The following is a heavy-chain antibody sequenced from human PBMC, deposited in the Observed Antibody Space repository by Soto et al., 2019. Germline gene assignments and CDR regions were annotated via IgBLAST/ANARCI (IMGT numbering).Heavy chain of an antibody. J-gene: IGHJ4*02. Sequence: PSETLSLTCGVSGGSFTGYYWSWIRQPPGKGLEWIGEIKHSGFTNYNPSLTGRVTISLDTSKSQFSLKLSSLTAADTAFYFCARGHGRFAHWGQGTLVTVSS. CDR1: GGSFTGYY. CDR2: IKHSGFT. CDR3: ARGHGRFAH. V-gene: IGHV4-34*01.